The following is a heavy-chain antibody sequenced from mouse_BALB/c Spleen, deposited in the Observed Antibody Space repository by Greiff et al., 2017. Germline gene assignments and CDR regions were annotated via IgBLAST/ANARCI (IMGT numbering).Heavy chain of an antibody. CDR1: GFTFSSFG. V-gene: IGHV5-17*02. D-gene: IGHD3-2*01. Sequence: EVHLVESGGGLVQPGGSRKLSCAASGFTFSSFGMHWVRQAPEKGLEWVAYISSGSSTIYYADTVKGRFTISRDNPKNTLFLQMTSLRSEDTAMYYCARPDSSGYAWFAYWGQGTLVTVSA. CDR2: ISSGSSTI. CDR3: ARPDSSGYAWFAY. J-gene: IGHJ3*01.